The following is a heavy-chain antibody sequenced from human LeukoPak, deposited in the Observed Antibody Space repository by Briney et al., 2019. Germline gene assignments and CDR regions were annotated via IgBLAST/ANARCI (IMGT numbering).Heavy chain of an antibody. V-gene: IGHV3-74*01. CDR3: ARARSSRL. Sequence: GGSLRLSCAAPGFTFRSYWMHWVRQAPGKGLVWVSPINSDGSSPNYADSVKGRFTVHRDNAKNTLYLQMNSRRAEDTAVYYCARARSSRLWGQGTLVTVSS. CDR2: INSDGSSP. CDR1: GFTFRSYW. J-gene: IGHJ4*02.